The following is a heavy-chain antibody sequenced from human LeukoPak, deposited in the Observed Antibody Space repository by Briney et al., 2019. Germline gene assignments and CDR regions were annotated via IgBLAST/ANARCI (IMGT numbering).Heavy chain of an antibody. CDR2: IIPILGIA. V-gene: IGHV1-69*04. Sequence: GASVKVSCKASGGTFSSYAISWVRQAPGQGLEWMGRIIPILGIANYAQKFQGRVTITADKSTSTAYMELSSLRSEDTAVYYCARASIVLMVYALCDWGQGTLVTVSS. CDR1: GGTFSSYA. J-gene: IGHJ4*02. CDR3: ARASIVLMVYALCD. D-gene: IGHD2-8*01.